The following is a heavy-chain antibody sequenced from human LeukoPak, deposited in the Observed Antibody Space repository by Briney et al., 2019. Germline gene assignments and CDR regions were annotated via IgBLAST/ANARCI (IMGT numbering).Heavy chain of an antibody. V-gene: IGHV3-15*01. J-gene: IGHJ4*02. CDR1: GFTFSNAW. CDR2: IKSKTDGGTT. D-gene: IGHD3-10*01. CDR3: TTAGYYYGSGSSY. Sequence: GGSLRLSCAASGFTFSNAWMSWVRQAPGKGLEWVGRIKSKTDGGTTDYAAPVKGRFTISRDDSKNTLYLQMNSLKTEDTAVYYCTTAGYYYGSGSSYWGQGTLVTVSS.